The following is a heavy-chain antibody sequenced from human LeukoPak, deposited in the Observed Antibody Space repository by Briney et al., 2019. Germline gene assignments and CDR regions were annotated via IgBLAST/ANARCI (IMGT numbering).Heavy chain of an antibody. CDR2: IIPIFGTA. V-gene: IGHV1-69*13. CDR3: ARNSYSSGWHYHPS. Sequence: SVKVSCKASGYTFTSYGISWVRQAPGQGLEWMGGIIPIFGTANYAQKFQGRVTITADESTSTAYMELSSLRSEDTAVYYCARNSYSSGWHYHPSWGQGTLVTVSS. CDR1: GYTFTSYG. D-gene: IGHD6-19*01. J-gene: IGHJ4*02.